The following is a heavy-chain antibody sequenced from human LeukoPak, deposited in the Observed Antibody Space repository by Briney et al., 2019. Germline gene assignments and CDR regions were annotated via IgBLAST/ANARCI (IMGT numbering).Heavy chain of an antibody. J-gene: IGHJ4*02. V-gene: IGHV4-34*01. CDR2: INHSGST. Sequence: SETLSLTCAVYGGSFSGYYWSWIRQPPGKGLEWIGEINHSGSTNYNPSLKSRVTISVDTSKSQFSLKLSSVTAADTAVYYCARTQKEMATISGSNDYWGQGTLVTVSS. CDR1: GGSFSGYY. D-gene: IGHD5-24*01. CDR3: ARTQKEMATISGSNDY.